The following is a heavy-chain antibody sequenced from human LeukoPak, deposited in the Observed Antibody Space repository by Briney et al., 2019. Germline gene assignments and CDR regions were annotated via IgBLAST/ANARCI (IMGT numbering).Heavy chain of an antibody. CDR2: IHYNGAS. CDR3: ARARRGLLWFGDLYT. J-gene: IGHJ4*02. CDR1: GYSISTAHY. Sequence: SETLSLTCVVSGYSISTAHYWGWIRQSPRKGLEWIGTIHYNGASYYNPSLKSRVTVSIDTSKNQFSLRLRSMSAADTAVYYCARARRGLLWFGDLYTWGQGTLVTVSS. D-gene: IGHD3-10*01. V-gene: IGHV4-38-2*01.